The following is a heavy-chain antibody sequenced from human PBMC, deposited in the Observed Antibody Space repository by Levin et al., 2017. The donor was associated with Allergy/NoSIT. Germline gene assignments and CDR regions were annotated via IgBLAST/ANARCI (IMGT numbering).Heavy chain of an antibody. CDR3: ARNRLMVSGGNDYYYGMDV. Sequence: PSETLSLTCSVSGGSVSSGTYYWSWIRRPPGKGLEWIGYINYRGVTKYNPSLKSRVTISVDTSKNEFSLKVTSVTAADTAVYYCARNRLMVSGGNDYYYGMDVWGQGTTVTVSS. V-gene: IGHV4-61*01. D-gene: IGHD2-8*01. J-gene: IGHJ6*02. CDR2: INYRGVT. CDR1: GGSVSSGTYY.